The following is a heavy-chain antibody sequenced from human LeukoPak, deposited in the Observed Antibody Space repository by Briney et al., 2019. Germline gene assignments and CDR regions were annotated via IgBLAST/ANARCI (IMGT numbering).Heavy chain of an antibody. Sequence: GASVKVSCKASGYTFTGYYMHWVRQAPGQGLEWMGRIDPNSGGTNYAQKFQGRVTMTRDTSISTAYMELSRLRSDDTAVYYCARDLDRHAVDYWGQGTLVTVSS. J-gene: IGHJ4*02. V-gene: IGHV1-2*06. CDR3: ARDLDRHAVDY. CDR2: IDPNSGGT. D-gene: IGHD1-14*01. CDR1: GYTFTGYY.